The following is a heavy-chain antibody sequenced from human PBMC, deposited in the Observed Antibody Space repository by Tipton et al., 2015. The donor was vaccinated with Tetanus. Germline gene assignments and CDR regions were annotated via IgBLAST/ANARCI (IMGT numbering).Heavy chain of an antibody. V-gene: IGHV1-46*01. J-gene: IGHJ4*02. CDR2: INPSGGST. CDR3: ARDSQSSFDR. Sequence: SCAASGFTFRSYAMNWVRQAPGQGLEWMGIINPSGGSTSYAQKFQGRVTMTRDTSTSTVYMELSSLTSEDTAVYYCARDSQSSFDRWGQGTLVTVSS. CDR1: GFTFRSYA.